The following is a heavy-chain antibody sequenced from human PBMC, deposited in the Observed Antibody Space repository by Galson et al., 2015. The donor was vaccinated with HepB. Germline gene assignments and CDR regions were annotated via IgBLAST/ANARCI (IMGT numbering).Heavy chain of an antibody. CDR3: ARTLVATPNDAFDI. V-gene: IGHV4-39*01. D-gene: IGHD2-8*02. J-gene: IGHJ3*02. Sequence: SETLSLTCTVSGDSLSSKSHYWGWIRQPPGKGLEWIATIYYSGSTYYNPSLKSRVTISVDTSKNQFSLKLNSVTAADTAVYVCARTLVATPNDAFDIWGQGTIVTVSS. CDR1: GDSLSSKSHY. CDR2: IYYSGST.